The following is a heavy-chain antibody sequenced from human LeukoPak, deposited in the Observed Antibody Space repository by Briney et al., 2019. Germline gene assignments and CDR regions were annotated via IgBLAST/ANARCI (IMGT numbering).Heavy chain of an antibody. CDR3: AKNGGSFYYDSGSYFDY. CDR1: GFTFSSYA. CDR2: ISGSGGST. Sequence: GGSLRLSCAASGFTFSSYAMSWVRQAPGKGLEWVSAISGSGGSTYYADSVKGRFTISRDNSKKTFYLQMDSLRAEDTAVYYCAKNGGSFYYDSGSYFDYWGQGTLVTVSS. D-gene: IGHD3-10*01. V-gene: IGHV3-23*01. J-gene: IGHJ4*02.